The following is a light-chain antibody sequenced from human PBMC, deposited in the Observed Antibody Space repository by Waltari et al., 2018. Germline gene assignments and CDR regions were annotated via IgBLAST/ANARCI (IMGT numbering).Light chain of an antibody. Sequence: DIQMTQSPSSLSASVWDTAPGPCRASQNIRTQLNWYQQKPATAPKLLIYGASTLQRGVPSRFSGSASGTDFTLTISSLQPDDFATYYCQDYSSFWTFGQGTKVEIK. CDR2: GAS. J-gene: IGKJ1*01. CDR1: QNIRTQ. V-gene: IGKV1-5*01. CDR3: QDYSSFWT.